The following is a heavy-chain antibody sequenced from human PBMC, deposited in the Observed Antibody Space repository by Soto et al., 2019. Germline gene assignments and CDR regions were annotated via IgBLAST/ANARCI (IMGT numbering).Heavy chain of an antibody. Sequence: PGGSLRLSCAASGLTFSSYAMHWVRQAPGKGLEWVALISYDGSDKDYADSVKGRFTISRDNSRNTLFLQMNSLRAEDTAVYYCARDYYKYYDSSGYYRSPAYWGQGTLVTVSS. CDR3: ARDYYKYYDSSGYYRSPAY. V-gene: IGHV3-30-3*01. CDR1: GLTFSSYA. J-gene: IGHJ4*02. D-gene: IGHD3-22*01. CDR2: ISYDGSDK.